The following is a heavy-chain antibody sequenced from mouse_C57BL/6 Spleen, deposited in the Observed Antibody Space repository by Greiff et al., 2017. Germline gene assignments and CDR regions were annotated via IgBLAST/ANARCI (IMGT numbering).Heavy chain of an antibody. Sequence: QVQLQQPGAELVKPGASVKLSCKASGYTFTSYWMHWVKQRPGQGLEWIGMIHPNSGSTNYNEKFKSKATLTVDKSSSTAYMQLSSLTSEDSAVYYCARGVSAMITTDVNYYAMDDWGQGTSVTVSS. CDR2: IHPNSGST. D-gene: IGHD2-4*01. J-gene: IGHJ4*01. CDR3: ARGVSAMITTDVNYYAMDD. V-gene: IGHV1-64*01. CDR1: GYTFTSYW.